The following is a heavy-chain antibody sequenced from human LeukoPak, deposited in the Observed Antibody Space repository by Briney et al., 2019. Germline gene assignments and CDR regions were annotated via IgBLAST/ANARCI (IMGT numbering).Heavy chain of an antibody. CDR3: ARGKYSSPSSVDY. J-gene: IGHJ4*02. V-gene: IGHV3-74*01. Sequence: GGSLRLSCAASEFTFSSYWMHWARQAPGKGLVWVSRINSDGSSTSYADSVKGRFTISGDNAKNTLYLQMNSLRAEDTAMYYCARGKYSSPSSVDYWGQGTLVTVSS. CDR2: INSDGSST. CDR1: EFTFSSYW. D-gene: IGHD6-6*01.